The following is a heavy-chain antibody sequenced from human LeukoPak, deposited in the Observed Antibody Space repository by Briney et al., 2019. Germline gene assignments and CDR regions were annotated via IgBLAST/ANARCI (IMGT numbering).Heavy chain of an antibody. CDR1: GFTFTSHA. V-gene: IGHV3-23*01. D-gene: IGHD6-19*01. CDR2: ISGSGDST. J-gene: IGHJ4*02. Sequence: GGSLRLSCEASGFTFTSHAMTWVRQAPGKGLEWVSAISGSGDSTYYADSVKGRFTISRDNSKNTLYLQVNSLRAEDMAVYYCARRAVSGTSPLDYWGQGTLVTVSS. CDR3: ARRAVSGTSPLDY.